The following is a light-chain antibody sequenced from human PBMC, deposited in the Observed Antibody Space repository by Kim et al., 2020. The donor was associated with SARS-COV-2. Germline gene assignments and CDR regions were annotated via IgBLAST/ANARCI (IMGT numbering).Light chain of an antibody. Sequence: DIVMTQSPLSLPVTPGEPASISCRSSQSLLHSNGYNYLDWYLQKPGQSPQLLTYLGSNRASGVPDRFSGSGSGTDFTLKISRVETEDVGVYYCMQALQTRLTFGGGTKVDIK. CDR3: MQALQTRLT. J-gene: IGKJ4*01. V-gene: IGKV2-28*01. CDR2: LGS. CDR1: QSLLHSNGYNY.